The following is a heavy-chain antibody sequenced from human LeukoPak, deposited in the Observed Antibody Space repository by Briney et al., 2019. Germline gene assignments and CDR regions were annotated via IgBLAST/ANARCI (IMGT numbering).Heavy chain of an antibody. D-gene: IGHD3-3*01. Sequence: GGFLRFSCAAAGFTFSSYSMWWGRPAPGKGVGWVSYISSSSTIYYADSVKGRFTISRDNAKNTLYLQMNSLRAEDTAVYYCASPEWLPDSIEIWGQGTMGTVSS. CDR1: GFTFSSYS. J-gene: IGHJ3*02. CDR3: ASPEWLPDSIEI. V-gene: IGHV3-48*04. CDR2: ISSSSTI.